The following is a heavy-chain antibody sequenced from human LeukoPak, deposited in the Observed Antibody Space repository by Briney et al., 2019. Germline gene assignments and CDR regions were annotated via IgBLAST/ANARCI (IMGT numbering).Heavy chain of an antibody. V-gene: IGHV4-59*01. Sequence: KSSETLSLTCTVSGGSISSYYWSWIRQPPGKGLEWIGYIYYSGSTNNNPSLKSRVTISVDTSKNQFSLKLSSVTAADTAVYYCARGARGYSYGHFDYWGQGTLVTVSS. D-gene: IGHD5-18*01. CDR2: IYYSGST. CDR3: ARGARGYSYGHFDY. J-gene: IGHJ4*02. CDR1: GGSISSYY.